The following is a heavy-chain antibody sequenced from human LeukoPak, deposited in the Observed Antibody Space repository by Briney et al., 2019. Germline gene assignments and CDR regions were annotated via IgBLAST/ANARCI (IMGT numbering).Heavy chain of an antibody. J-gene: IGHJ5*02. Sequence: SETLSLTCTVSGGSISSGGYYWSWIRQHPGKGLEWIGYIYYSGSTYYNPSHKSRVTISVDTSKNQFSLKLSSVTAADTAVYYCARVVPAASDWFDPWGQGTLVTVPS. V-gene: IGHV4-31*03. D-gene: IGHD2-2*01. CDR2: IYYSGST. CDR1: GGSISSGGYY. CDR3: ARVVPAASDWFDP.